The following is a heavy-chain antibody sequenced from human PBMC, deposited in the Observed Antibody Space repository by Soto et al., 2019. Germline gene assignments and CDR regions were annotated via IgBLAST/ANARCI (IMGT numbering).Heavy chain of an antibody. CDR1: GGTFSSYA. V-gene: IGHV1-69*01. D-gene: IGHD3-22*01. CDR2: IIPIFGTA. J-gene: IGHJ4*02. Sequence: QVQLVQSGAEVKKPGSSVKVSCKASGGTFSSYAISWVRQAPGQGLEWMGVIIPIFGTANYAQKFQGRVTITAHESTSTAYMELSSLRSEDTAVYYCARVRDDSSGYYHYPWYYWGQGTLVTVSS. CDR3: ARVRDDSSGYYHYPWYY.